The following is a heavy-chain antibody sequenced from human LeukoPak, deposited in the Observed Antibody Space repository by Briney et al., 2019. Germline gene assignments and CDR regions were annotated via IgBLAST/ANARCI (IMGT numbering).Heavy chain of an antibody. V-gene: IGHV3-53*01. CDR2: IYSGGNK. J-gene: IGHJ4*02. Sequence: GGSLRLSCAASGFTVSSNYLTWVRQAPGKGLEWVSVIYSGGNKYYADSVKGRFTISRDDSKNTLYLQMNSLRAEDTAVYYCAKVGVVGALIYFDYWGQGTLVTVSS. CDR3: AKVGVVGALIYFDY. CDR1: GFTVSSNY. D-gene: IGHD1-26*01.